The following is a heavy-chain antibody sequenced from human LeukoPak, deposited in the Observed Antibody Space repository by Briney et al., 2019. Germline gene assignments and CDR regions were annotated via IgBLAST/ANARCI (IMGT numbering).Heavy chain of an antibody. J-gene: IGHJ4*02. Sequence: GGSLRLSCAASAFTFSSYGMHWVRQAPGKGLEWVAYIQYDRTNEQYAHSVKGRFRISRDNSNNILYLQMNSLRAEDTAVYYCAGRRDGFNYWGQGTLVTVSS. V-gene: IGHV3-30*02. CDR3: AGRRDGFNY. CDR2: IQYDRTNE. D-gene: IGHD5-24*01. CDR1: AFTFSSYG.